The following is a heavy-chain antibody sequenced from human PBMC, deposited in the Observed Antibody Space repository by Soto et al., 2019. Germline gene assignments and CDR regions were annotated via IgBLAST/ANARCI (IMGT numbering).Heavy chain of an antibody. CDR2: ITYDGSNK. CDR1: GFTFSRYG. CDR3: AKAGWLAVYWYFEL. J-gene: IGHJ2*01. V-gene: IGHV3-30*18. D-gene: IGHD2-15*01. Sequence: QVQLVESGGGVVQPGGSLRLSCAASGFTFSRYGMHWVRQAPGKGLEWEAVITYDGSNKYYADSGKGRFPISRDNSKNTLDLQMNSQRAEDRGVYYCAKAGWLAVYWYFELWGRGNLVTVS.